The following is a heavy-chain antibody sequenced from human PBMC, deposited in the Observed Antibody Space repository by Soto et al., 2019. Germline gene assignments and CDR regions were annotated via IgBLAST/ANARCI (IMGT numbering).Heavy chain of an antibody. D-gene: IGHD4-17*01. Sequence: GGSLRLSCAASGFTFSICWMSWVRQAPGKGLEWVANIKQDGSERYYVDSVKGRFTISRDNAKNSLYLQMNSLRAEDTAVYFCARDGYGGNSVSVFDYWGQGTLVTVSS. CDR3: ARDGYGGNSVSVFDY. CDR1: GFTFSICW. V-gene: IGHV3-7*03. J-gene: IGHJ4*02. CDR2: IKQDGSER.